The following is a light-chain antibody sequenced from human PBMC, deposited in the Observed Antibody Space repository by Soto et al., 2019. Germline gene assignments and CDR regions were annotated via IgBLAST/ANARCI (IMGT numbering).Light chain of an antibody. CDR2: LNSDGSH. V-gene: IGLV4-69*01. CDR1: SGHSSYA. J-gene: IGLJ1*01. CDR3: QTWGTGIHV. Sequence: QPVLTQSPSASASLGASVKLTCTLSSGHSSYAIAWYQQQPEKGPRYLMKLNSDGSHSKGDGIPDRFSGSSSGAERYLTISSLQSEDEADYYCQTWGTGIHVFGTGTKLTVL.